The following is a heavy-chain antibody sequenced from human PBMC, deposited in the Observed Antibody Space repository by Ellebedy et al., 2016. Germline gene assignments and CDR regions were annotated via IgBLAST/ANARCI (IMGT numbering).Heavy chain of an antibody. V-gene: IGHV4-59*01. CDR3: ARERAVAGENWFDP. D-gene: IGHD6-19*01. CDR2: IYYSGST. CDR1: GGSISSYY. J-gene: IGHJ5*02. Sequence: SETLSLXXTVSGGSISSYYWSWIRQPPGKGLEWIGYIYYSGSTNYNPSLKSRVTISVDTSKNQFSLKLSSVTAADTAVYYCARERAVAGENWFDPWGQGTLVTVSS.